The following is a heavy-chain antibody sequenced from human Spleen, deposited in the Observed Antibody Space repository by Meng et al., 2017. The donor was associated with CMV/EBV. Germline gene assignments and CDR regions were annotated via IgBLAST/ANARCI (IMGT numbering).Heavy chain of an antibody. Sequence: SETLSLTCTVSGGSISSDGYYWNWTRQHPGKGLEWIGYIFYSGSTSYNPSLKSQVTISVDTSKNQFSLKLSSVTAADTAVYYCARDTGGGRFDYWGQGTLVTVSS. D-gene: IGHD2-8*02. CDR2: IFYSGST. V-gene: IGHV4-31*01. CDR1: GGSISSDGYY. J-gene: IGHJ4*02. CDR3: ARDTGGGRFDY.